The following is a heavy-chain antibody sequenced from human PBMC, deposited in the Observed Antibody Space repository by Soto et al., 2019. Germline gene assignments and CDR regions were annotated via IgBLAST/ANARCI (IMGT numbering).Heavy chain of an antibody. V-gene: IGHV3-21*01. CDR2: ISSSSSYI. J-gene: IGHJ3*02. CDR3: ARDLDGGGVLIYSYSSSWYPDAFDI. D-gene: IGHD6-13*01. CDR1: GFTFSSYS. Sequence: EVQLVESGGGLVKPGGSLRLSCAASGFTFSSYSMNWVRQAPGKGLEWVSSISSSSSYIYYADSVKGRFTISRDNAKNSLYMQMNSLRAEDTAVYYCARDLDGGGVLIYSYSSSWYPDAFDIWGQGTMVTVSS.